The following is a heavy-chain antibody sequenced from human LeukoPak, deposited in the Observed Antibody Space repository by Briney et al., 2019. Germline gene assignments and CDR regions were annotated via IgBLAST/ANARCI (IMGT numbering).Heavy chain of an antibody. D-gene: IGHD3-22*01. CDR1: GYTFTGYY. CDR2: INPNSGGT. J-gene: IGHJ4*02. CDR3: ARDLRSSGYYGATTYDY. V-gene: IGHV1-2*02. Sequence: ASVKVSCKASGYTFTGYYMHWVRQAPGQGLEWMGWINPNSGGTNYAQKFQGRVTMTRDTSISIAYMELSRLRSDDTAVYYCARDLRSSGYYGATTYDYWGQGTLVTVSS.